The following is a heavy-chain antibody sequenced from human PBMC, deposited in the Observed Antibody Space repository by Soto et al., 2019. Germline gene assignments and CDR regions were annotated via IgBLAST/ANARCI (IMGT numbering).Heavy chain of an antibody. CDR2: INHSGST. J-gene: IGHJ6*02. CDR3: ARLYGVYYYYYYGMDV. D-gene: IGHD2-8*01. Sequence: LSLTCAVYGGSFSGYYWSWIRQPPGKGLEWIGEINHSGSTNYNPSLKSRVTISVDTSKNQFSLKLSSVTAADTAVYYCARLYGVYYYYYYGMDVWGQGT. V-gene: IGHV4-34*01. CDR1: GGSFSGYY.